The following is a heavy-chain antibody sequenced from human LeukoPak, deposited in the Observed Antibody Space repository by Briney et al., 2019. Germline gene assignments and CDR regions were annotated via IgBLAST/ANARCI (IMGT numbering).Heavy chain of an antibody. CDR1: GFTFSSDY. Sequence: GGSLRLSCAASGFTFSSDYMSWVRQAAGKGLEWVSVIYSGGSTYYADSVKGRFTISRDKSKNTVYLQMNSLRFEDTAVYYCARNWFDPWGQGTLVTVSS. V-gene: IGHV3-53*05. J-gene: IGHJ5*02. CDR2: IYSGGST. CDR3: ARNWFDP.